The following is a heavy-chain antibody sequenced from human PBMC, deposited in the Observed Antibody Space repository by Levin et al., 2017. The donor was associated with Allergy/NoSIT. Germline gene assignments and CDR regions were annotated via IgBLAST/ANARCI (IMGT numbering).Heavy chain of an antibody. CDR3: ARDRQLLYRGYYYYGMDV. V-gene: IGHV4-59*01. J-gene: IGHJ6*02. Sequence: PSETLSLTCTVSGGSISSYYWSWIRQPPGKGLEWIGYIYYSGSTNYNPSLKSRVTISVDTSKNQFSLKLSSVTAADTAVYYCARDRQLLYRGYYYYGMDVWGQGTTVTVSS. CDR2: IYYSGST. D-gene: IGHD2-2*02. CDR1: GGSISSYY.